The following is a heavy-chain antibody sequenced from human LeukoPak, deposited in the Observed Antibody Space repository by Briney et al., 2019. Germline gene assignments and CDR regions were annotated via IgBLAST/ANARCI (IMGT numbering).Heavy chain of an antibody. Sequence: PSETLSLTCVVYGGSFSGYYWSWIRQPPGKGLEWIGEINHSGSTNYNPSLKSRVTISVVTSKNQFSLKLSSVTAADTAVYYCARAAAAGNWFDPWGQGTLVTVSS. J-gene: IGHJ5*02. CDR3: ARAAAAGNWFDP. D-gene: IGHD6-13*01. V-gene: IGHV4-34*01. CDR2: INHSGST. CDR1: GGSFSGYY.